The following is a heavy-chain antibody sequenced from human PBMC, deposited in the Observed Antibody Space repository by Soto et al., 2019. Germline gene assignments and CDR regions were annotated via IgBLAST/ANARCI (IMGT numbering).Heavy chain of an antibody. CDR2: ISGSGGST. D-gene: IGHD2-15*01. V-gene: IGHV3-23*01. Sequence: GGSLRLSCAASGFTFSSYAMSWVRQAPGKGLEWVSAISGSGGSTYYADSVKGWFTISRDNSKNTLYLQMNSLRAEDTAVYYCAKAMEGCSGGSCFLGYYYYGMDVWGQGTTVTVSS. J-gene: IGHJ6*02. CDR1: GFTFSSYA. CDR3: AKAMEGCSGGSCFLGYYYYGMDV.